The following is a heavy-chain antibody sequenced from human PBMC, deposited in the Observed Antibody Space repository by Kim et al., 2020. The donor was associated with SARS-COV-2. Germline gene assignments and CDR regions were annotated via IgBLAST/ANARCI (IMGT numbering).Heavy chain of an antibody. J-gene: IGHJ4*02. CDR3: ARAFTIFGVVIGPFVY. CDR2: IYYSGST. D-gene: IGHD3-3*01. Sequence: SETLSLTCTVSGGSISSGGYYWSWIRQHPGKGLEWIGYIYYSGSTYYNPSLKSRVTISVDTSKNQFSLKLSSVTAADTAVYYCARAFTIFGVVIGPFVYWGQGTLAT. CDR1: GGSISSGGYY. V-gene: IGHV4-31*03.